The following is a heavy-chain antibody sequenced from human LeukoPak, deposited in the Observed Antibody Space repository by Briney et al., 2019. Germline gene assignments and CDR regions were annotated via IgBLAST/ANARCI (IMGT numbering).Heavy chain of an antibody. CDR3: ARGPKSAVGYYYYGMEV. CDR2: VSYSGST. D-gene: IGHD6-19*01. CDR1: GGSVSSGGYY. V-gene: IGHV4-61*08. Sequence: SETLSLTCNVSGGSVSSGGYYWNWIRQPPGKGLEWIGHVSYSGSTNYNPSLKSRVTISLDTSKNQFSLKLSSVTAADTAVYFCARGPKSAVGYYYYGMEVWGQGTTVTVSS. J-gene: IGHJ6*02.